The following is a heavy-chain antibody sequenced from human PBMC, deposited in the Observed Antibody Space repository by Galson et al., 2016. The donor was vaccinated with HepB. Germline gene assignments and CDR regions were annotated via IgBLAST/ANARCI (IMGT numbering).Heavy chain of an antibody. CDR3: ARDILFLPDATLTLLSGLQLYGMDV. CDR2: FSSDGSNK. J-gene: IGHJ6*02. Sequence: SLRLSCAASGFTLSNFPMHWVRQAPGKGLEWVAVFSSDGSNKYYADSVKGRFTISRDNSENTLLLQLTSLRAEYTAVCYCARDILFLPDATLTLLSGLQLYGMDVWGQGTTVTVSS. CDR1: GFTLSNFP. V-gene: IGHV3-30*04. D-gene: IGHD2-2*01.